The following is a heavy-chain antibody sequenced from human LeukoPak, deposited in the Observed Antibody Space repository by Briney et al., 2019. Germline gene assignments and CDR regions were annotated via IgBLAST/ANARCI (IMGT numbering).Heavy chain of an antibody. V-gene: IGHV3-23*01. Sequence: PGGSLRLSCAASGFIFSSHVMSWVRQAPGKGLEWVSAISGSGDITSYADSVKGRFTISRDNSKNTLHLQMNSLRAEGTAVYYCAKDLGGTYYPFDYWGQGTLVTVSS. CDR2: ISGSGDIT. CDR1: GFIFSSHV. CDR3: AKDLGGTYYPFDY. J-gene: IGHJ4*02. D-gene: IGHD1-26*01.